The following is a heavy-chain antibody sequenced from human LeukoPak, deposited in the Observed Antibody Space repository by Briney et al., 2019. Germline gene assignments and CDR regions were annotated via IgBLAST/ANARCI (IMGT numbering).Heavy chain of an antibody. V-gene: IGHV3-43D*03. CDR2: ISWDGGST. CDR3: AKDGDRYSGSYFLDY. CDR1: GFTFDDYA. D-gene: IGHD1-26*01. Sequence: GGSLRLSCAASGFTFDDYAMHWVRQAPGKGLEWVSLISWDGGSTYYADSVKGRFTISRDNSKNSLYLQMNSLRAEDTAVYYCAKDGDRYSGSYFLDYWGQGTLVTVSS. J-gene: IGHJ4*02.